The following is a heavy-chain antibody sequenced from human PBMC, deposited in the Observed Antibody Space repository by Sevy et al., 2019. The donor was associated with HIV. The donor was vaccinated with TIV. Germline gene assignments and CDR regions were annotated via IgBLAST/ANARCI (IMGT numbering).Heavy chain of an antibody. CDR3: ASLDSSSQGEVHY. D-gene: IGHD6-6*01. Sequence: GGSLRLSFAASGFTFSSYGMHWVRQAPGKGLEWVAVIWYDGSNKYYADSVKGRFTISRDNSKNTLYLQMNSLRAEDTAVYYCASLDSSSQGEVHYWGQGTLVTVSS. CDR2: IWYDGSNK. J-gene: IGHJ4*02. CDR1: GFTFSSYG. V-gene: IGHV3-33*08.